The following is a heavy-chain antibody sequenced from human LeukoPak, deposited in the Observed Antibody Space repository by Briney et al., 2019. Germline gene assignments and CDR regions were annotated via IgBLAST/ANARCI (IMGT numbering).Heavy chain of an antibody. CDR1: GFTFSSYG. CDR3: AKGDSSGWTVPFDY. J-gene: IGHJ4*02. D-gene: IGHD6-19*01. Sequence: TGGSLRLSCAASGFTFSSYGMSWVRQAPGKGLEWVSSISGSGGSTYNADSVKGRFTISRDNSKNTLYLQMNSLRAEDTAVYYCAKGDSSGWTVPFDYWGQGTLVTLSS. V-gene: IGHV3-23*01. CDR2: ISGSGGST.